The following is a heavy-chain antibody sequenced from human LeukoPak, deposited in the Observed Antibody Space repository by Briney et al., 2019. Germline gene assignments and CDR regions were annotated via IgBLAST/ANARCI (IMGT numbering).Heavy chain of an antibody. J-gene: IGHJ5*02. CDR2: INWSGVST. CDR3: ARDFGVGYGDYKLHGRFDP. V-gene: IGHV3-43D*03. Sequence: GGSLRLSCAASGFTFNDYAMHWVRQVPGKGLEWVSLINWSGVSTYYADSVKGRFTISRDNNKDSLFLQMNSLRVEDTALYHCARDFGVGYGDYKLHGRFDPWGQGTLVTVSS. CDR1: GFTFNDYA. D-gene: IGHD4-17*01.